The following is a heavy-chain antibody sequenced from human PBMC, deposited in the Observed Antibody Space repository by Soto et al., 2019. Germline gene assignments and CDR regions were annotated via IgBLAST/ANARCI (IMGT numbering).Heavy chain of an antibody. D-gene: IGHD3-9*01. J-gene: IGHJ5*02. Sequence: GGPWRLSCEASGFTFSRYSMNLARQPPGKGLEWVSSISSSSSYIYYADSVKGRFTISRDNAKNSLYLQMNSLRAEDTAVYYCARSLTVYPNAWFDPWGQGTLVTVS. CDR2: ISSSSSYI. CDR1: GFTFSRYS. CDR3: ARSLTVYPNAWFDP. V-gene: IGHV3-21*01.